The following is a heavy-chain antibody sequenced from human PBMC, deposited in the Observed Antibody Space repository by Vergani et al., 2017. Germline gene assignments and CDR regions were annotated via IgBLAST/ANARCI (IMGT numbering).Heavy chain of an antibody. Sequence: EVQLVESGGGIVKPGGSLRLSCVASGFSFRNAWMNWVRRTPGKGLEWVGRINTTIDRGTTDYSAAVKGRFTISRDDSNNTLFLQMNGLKTEDICVYYCTTDPRYCGDGSCYWLRNHHYYGMDVWGQGTTVTVSS. D-gene: IGHD2-21*01. V-gene: IGHV3-15*07. CDR2: INTTIDRGTT. CDR3: TTDPRYCGDGSCYWLRNHHYYGMDV. CDR1: GFSFRNAW. J-gene: IGHJ6*02.